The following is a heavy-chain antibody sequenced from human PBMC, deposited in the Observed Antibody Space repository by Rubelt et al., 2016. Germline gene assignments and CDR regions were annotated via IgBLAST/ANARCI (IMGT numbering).Heavy chain of an antibody. V-gene: IGHV1-8*01. D-gene: IGHD6-19*01. CDR3: AVVAGIRSDY. Sequence: QVQLVQSGAEVKKPGASVKVSCKASGYTFTSYDINWVRQATGQGLEWMGWMNPNSGNTGFSHKFQGRVTLTRNPSISTAYMELSSLRSGDTAVYYCAVVAGIRSDYWGQGTLVTVSS. CDR2: MNPNSGNT. J-gene: IGHJ4*02. CDR1: GYTFTSYD.